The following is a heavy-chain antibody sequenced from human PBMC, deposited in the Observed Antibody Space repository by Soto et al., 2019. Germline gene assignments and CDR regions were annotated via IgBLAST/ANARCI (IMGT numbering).Heavy chain of an antibody. Sequence: PSETLSLTCTVSGGSISSYYWSCIRQRPGKGLEWIGYIYYSGSTNYNPSLKSRVTISVDTSKNQFSLKLSSVTAADTAVYYCARAHGGWFDPWGQGTMVTVSS. D-gene: IGHD3-10*01. V-gene: IGHV4-59*01. J-gene: IGHJ5*02. CDR1: GGSISSYY. CDR2: IYYSGST. CDR3: ARAHGGWFDP.